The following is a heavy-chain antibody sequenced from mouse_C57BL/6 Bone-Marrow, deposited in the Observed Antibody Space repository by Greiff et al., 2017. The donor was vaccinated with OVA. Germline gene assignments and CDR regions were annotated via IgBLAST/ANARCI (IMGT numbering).Heavy chain of an antibody. CDR3: ARKGGLLLAY. CDR1: GYTFTSYG. CDR2: IYPRSGNT. V-gene: IGHV1-81*01. Sequence: QVHVKQSGAELARPGASVKLSCKASGYTFTSYGISWVKQRTGQGLEWIGEIYPRSGNTYYNEKFKGKATLTADKSSSTAYMELRSLTSEDSAVYYCARKGGLLLAYWGQGTLVTVSA. D-gene: IGHD1-1*01. J-gene: IGHJ3*01.